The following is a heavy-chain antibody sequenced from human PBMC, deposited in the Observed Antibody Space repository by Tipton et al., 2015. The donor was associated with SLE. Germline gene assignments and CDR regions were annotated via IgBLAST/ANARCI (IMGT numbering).Heavy chain of an antibody. Sequence: LRLSCAVSGYSISSGYYWGWIRQPPGKGLEWIGSIYHSGSTYYNPSLKSRVTISEDTSRNQFSLKLTSVTAADTAVYYCVGWGSSGYYYGFDYWGQGTLVTVSS. CDR3: VGWGSSGYYYGFDY. CDR2: IYHSGST. D-gene: IGHD3-22*01. V-gene: IGHV4-38-2*01. J-gene: IGHJ4*02. CDR1: GYSISSGYY.